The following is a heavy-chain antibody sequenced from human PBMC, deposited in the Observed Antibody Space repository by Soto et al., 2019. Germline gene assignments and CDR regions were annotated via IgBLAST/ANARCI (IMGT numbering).Heavy chain of an antibody. Sequence: GGSLRLSCAASGFTFSSYAMHWVRQAPGKGLEWVAVISYDGSNKYYADSVKGRFTISRDNSKNTLYLQMNSLRAEDTAVYYCARGLDSSGWYGNVSPVPKTQPLTPEYGMDVWGQGTTVTVSS. CDR1: GFTFSSYA. CDR2: ISYDGSNK. CDR3: ARGLDSSGWYGNVSPVPKTQPLTPEYGMDV. V-gene: IGHV3-30-3*01. D-gene: IGHD6-19*01. J-gene: IGHJ6*02.